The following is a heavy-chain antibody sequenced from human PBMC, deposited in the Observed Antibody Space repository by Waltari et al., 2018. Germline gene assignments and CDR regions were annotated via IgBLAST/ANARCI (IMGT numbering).Heavy chain of an antibody. CDR3: ARGRGYSVVVRGVDTGFCWFDP. V-gene: IGHV4-34*01. CDR1: GGSFSGYY. CDR2: INHSGST. Sequence: QVQLQQWGAGLLSPSETLSLTCAVYGGSFSGYYWTWIRQPPGKGLEWMGEINHSGSTNSNPSLKSRVTISIDTPRNQFSRKLSSGTAADTAVYYCARGRGYSVVVRGVDTGFCWFDPWGQGTLVTVSS. J-gene: IGHJ5*02. D-gene: IGHD3-10*01.